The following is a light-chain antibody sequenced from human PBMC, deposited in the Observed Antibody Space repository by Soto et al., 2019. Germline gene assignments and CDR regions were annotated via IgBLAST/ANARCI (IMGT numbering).Light chain of an antibody. CDR2: TAS. V-gene: IGKV1-39*01. CDR3: QKAYRTAYT. J-gene: IGKJ2*01. CDR1: ESISKF. Sequence: DIQMTQSPSSLSASVGDRVTITCRASESISKFLNWYQQKPGKAPNLLIYTASTLHSGVPSRFSGSGGGTDFTLTISSLQPEDFASYFCQKAYRTAYTFGQGTKLEIK.